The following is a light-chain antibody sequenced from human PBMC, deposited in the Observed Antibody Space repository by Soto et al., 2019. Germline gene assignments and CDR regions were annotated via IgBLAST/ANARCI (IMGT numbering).Light chain of an antibody. V-gene: IGKV3-15*01. J-gene: IGKJ4*01. CDR2: GAS. CDR3: QQYDSYPLT. Sequence: DTVMTQSPATLSVSPGETATLSCRASESVGSNLAWYQQKPGQAPRLLIYGASTRATGIPARLSGSGSGTEFTLTISSLQSEDSATYYCQQYDSYPLTFGGGTKVEIK. CDR1: ESVGSN.